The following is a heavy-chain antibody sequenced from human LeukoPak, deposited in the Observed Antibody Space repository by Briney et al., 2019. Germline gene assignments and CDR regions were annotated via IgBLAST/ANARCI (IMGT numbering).Heavy chain of an antibody. CDR2: IIPILGIA. V-gene: IGHV1-69*04. CDR1: GGTFSSYA. D-gene: IGHD3-22*01. CDR3: ASPYYYDSSGYSPLDY. Sequence: GASVKVSCKASGGTFSSYAISWVRQAPGQGLEWMGRIIPILGIANYAQKFQGRVTITADKSTSTAYMELSSLRSEDTAVYYCASPYYYDSSGYSPLDYWGQGTLVTVSS. J-gene: IGHJ4*02.